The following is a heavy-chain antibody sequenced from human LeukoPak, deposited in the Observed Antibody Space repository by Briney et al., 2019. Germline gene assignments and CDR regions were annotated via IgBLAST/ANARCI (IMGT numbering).Heavy chain of an antibody. D-gene: IGHD3-10*01. J-gene: IGHJ6*04. V-gene: IGHV1-18*04. CDR1: GYTFTSYG. CDR2: ISAYNGNT. CDR3: ATASAGRYYYGMDV. Sequence: ASVKVSCKASGYTFTSYGISWVRQAPGQGLEWMGWISAYNGNTNYAQKLQGRVTMTTDTSTSTAYMELRSLRSDDTAVYYCATASAGRYYYGMDVWGKGTTVTVSS.